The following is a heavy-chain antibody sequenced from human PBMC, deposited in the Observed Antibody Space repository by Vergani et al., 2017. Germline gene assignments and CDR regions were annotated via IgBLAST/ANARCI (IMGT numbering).Heavy chain of an antibody. V-gene: IGHV3-48*01. CDR1: GFTFSSYS. CDR2: ISSSSSTI. CDR3: ARDHILTGYSFDY. D-gene: IGHD3-9*01. J-gene: IGHJ4*02. Sequence: VQLVESGGGLVQPGGSLRLSCAASGFTFSSYSMNWVRQAPGKGLEWVSYISSSSSTIYYADSVKGRFTISRDNAKNSLYLQMNSLRAEDTAVYYCARDHILTGYSFDYWGQGTLVTVSS.